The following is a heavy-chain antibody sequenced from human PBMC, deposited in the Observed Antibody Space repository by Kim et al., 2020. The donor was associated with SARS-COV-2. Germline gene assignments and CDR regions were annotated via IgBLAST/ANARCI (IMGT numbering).Heavy chain of an antibody. CDR2: IHYSGSA. Sequence: SETLSLTCTVSGGSITNYYWSWFRQPPGKGLEWIAYIHYSGSAKYHPSLRGRVTISVDTAKNQFSLKMNSMTAADTAVYYCARTSGGDWPWDPWGHGTLVTVSS. CDR1: GGSITNYY. J-gene: IGHJ5*02. V-gene: IGHV4-59*13. CDR3: ARTSGGDWPWDP. D-gene: IGHD2-21*01.